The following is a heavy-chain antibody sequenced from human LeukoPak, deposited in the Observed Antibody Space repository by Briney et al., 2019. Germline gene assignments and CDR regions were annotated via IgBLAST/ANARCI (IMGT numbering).Heavy chain of an antibody. CDR3: ARANPLVGATAAEYFQH. J-gene: IGHJ1*01. Sequence: ASVKVSCKASGYTFTGYYMHWVRQAPGQGLDWMGWINPNSGGTNYAQKFQGRVTMTRDTSISTAYMELSRLRSDDTAVYYCARANPLVGATAAEYFQHWGQGTLVTVSS. CDR1: GYTFTGYY. D-gene: IGHD1-26*01. CDR2: INPNSGGT. V-gene: IGHV1-2*02.